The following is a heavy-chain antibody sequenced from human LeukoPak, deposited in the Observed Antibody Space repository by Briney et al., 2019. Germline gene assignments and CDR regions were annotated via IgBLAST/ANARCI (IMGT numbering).Heavy chain of an antibody. D-gene: IGHD1-26*01. CDR1: GFTFSDYY. CDR2: ISSSGSPI. CDR3: ARGDSGSYYSGY. Sequence: GRYLRLSCAASGFTFSDYYMSWIRQAPGGGLEWVSYISSSGSPIYYADSVKDRFTIPRDNAKNSLYLQMNSLRAEDTAVYYCARGDSGSYYSGYWGQGTLVTVSS. V-gene: IGHV3-11*01. J-gene: IGHJ4*02.